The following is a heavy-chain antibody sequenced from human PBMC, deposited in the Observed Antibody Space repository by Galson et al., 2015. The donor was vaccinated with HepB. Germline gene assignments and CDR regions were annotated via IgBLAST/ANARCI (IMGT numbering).Heavy chain of an antibody. D-gene: IGHD2-2*01. CDR2: ISGSGGST. Sequence: SLRLSCAASGFTFSSYAMSWVRQAPGKGLEWVSAISGSGGSTYYADSVKGRFTISRNNSKNTLYLQMNSLRGEDTAVYYCAKWEIDIVVVPAAHRASDIWGQGTMVTASS. CDR3: AKWEIDIVVVPAAHRASDI. V-gene: IGHV3-23*01. CDR1: GFTFSSYA. J-gene: IGHJ3*02.